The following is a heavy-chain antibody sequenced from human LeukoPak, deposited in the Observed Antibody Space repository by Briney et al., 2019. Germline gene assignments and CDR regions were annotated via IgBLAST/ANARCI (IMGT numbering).Heavy chain of an antibody. CDR1: GFTFSDYY. Sequence: GGSLRLSCAASGFTFSDYYMSWIRQAPGKGLEWVSYISSSGSTIYYADSVKGRFTISRDNAKNSLYLQVNSLRAEDTAVYYCARARNYYDSSGQPWDAFDIWGQGTMVTVSS. J-gene: IGHJ3*02. CDR2: ISSSGSTI. D-gene: IGHD3-22*01. V-gene: IGHV3-11*01. CDR3: ARARNYYDSSGQPWDAFDI.